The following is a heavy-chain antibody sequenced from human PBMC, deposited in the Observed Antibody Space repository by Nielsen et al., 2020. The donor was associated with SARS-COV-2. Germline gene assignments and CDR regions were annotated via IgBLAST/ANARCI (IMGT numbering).Heavy chain of an antibody. Sequence: GESLKISCAASGFTFSSYGMHWVRQAPGKGLEWVAVISYDGSNKYYADSVKGRFTISRDNSKNTLYLQMNSLRAEDTAVYYCARGYYYMDVWGKGTTVTVSS. CDR3: ARGYYYMDV. CDR2: ISYDGSNK. CDR1: GFTFSSYG. J-gene: IGHJ6*03. V-gene: IGHV3-30*12.